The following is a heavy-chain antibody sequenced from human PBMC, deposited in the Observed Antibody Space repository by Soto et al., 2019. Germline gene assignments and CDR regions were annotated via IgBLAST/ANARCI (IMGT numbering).Heavy chain of an antibody. CDR3: AKSREDYYYYYMDV. Sequence: GGSLRLSCAASGFTFSSYAMSWVRQAPGKGLEWVSAISGSGGSTYYADSVKGRFTISRDNSKNTLYLQMNSLRAEDTAVYYCAKSREDYYYYYMDVWGKGTTVTVSS. CDR2: ISGSGGST. D-gene: IGHD1-26*01. CDR1: GFTFSSYA. J-gene: IGHJ6*03. V-gene: IGHV3-23*01.